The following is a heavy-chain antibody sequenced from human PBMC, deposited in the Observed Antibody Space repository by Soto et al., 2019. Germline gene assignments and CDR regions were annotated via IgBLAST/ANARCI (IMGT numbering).Heavy chain of an antibody. V-gene: IGHV4-30-4*01. CDR1: GDSISNLDYF. CDR3: ARGRYCLTGRCFPNWFDS. CDR2: IYKSATT. Sequence: SETLSLTCSVSGDSISNLDYFWAWIRQPPGQALEYIGYIYKSATTYYNPSFESRVAISVDTSKSQFTLNVTSVTAADTAVYFCARGRYCLTGRCFPNWFDSWGQGALVTVSS. D-gene: IGHD7-27*01. J-gene: IGHJ5*01.